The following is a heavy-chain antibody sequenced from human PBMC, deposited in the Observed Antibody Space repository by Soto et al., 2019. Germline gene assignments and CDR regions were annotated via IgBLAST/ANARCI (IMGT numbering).Heavy chain of an antibody. J-gene: IGHJ4*02. CDR3: ARGLDWLPFDY. CDR2: IYYSGRT. V-gene: IGHV4-31*11. CDR1: GGSFSSGGSY. Sequence: QVQLQESGPGLVKPEETLSLTCVVSGGSFSSGGSYWSWIRQHPGKGLEWIGCIYYSGRTYYNPSLEGRVSISLDTSKSQFTLKLSFMTAADTAMYYCARGLDWLPFDYWGQGTLVTVSS. D-gene: IGHD3-9*01.